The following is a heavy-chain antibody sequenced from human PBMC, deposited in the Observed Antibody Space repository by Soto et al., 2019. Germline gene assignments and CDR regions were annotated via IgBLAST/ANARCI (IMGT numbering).Heavy chain of an antibody. V-gene: IGHV5-10-1*01. D-gene: IGHD6-13*01. CDR3: ARHTAPYSRSVNWFDP. CDR1: GYSFTSYW. Sequence: GESLKISCKGSGYSFTSYWISWVRQKPGKGLEWMGRIDPSDSYTNYSPSFQGHVTISADKSISTAYLQWSSLKASDTAMYYCARHTAPYSRSVNWFDPRGQGSLGTVS. J-gene: IGHJ5*02. CDR2: IDPSDSYT.